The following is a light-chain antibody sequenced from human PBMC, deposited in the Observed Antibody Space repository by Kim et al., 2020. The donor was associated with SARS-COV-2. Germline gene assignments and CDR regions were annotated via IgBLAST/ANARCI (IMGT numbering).Light chain of an antibody. CDR2: GAS. Sequence: SPGERATLSCRASQSLSNTYVAWYQQKPGQPPRLLIYGASSRATGIPDRFSGSGSGTDFTFSISRLEPEDFAVYYCQQYDNSPLTFGGGTKVEIK. J-gene: IGKJ4*01. CDR3: QQYDNSPLT. CDR1: QSLSNTY. V-gene: IGKV3-20*01.